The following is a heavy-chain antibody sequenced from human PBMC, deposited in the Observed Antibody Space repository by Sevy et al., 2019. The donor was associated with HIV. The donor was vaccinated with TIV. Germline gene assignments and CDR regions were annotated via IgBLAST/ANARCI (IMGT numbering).Heavy chain of an antibody. V-gene: IGHV3-7*01. CDR3: AGGGALDY. CDR2: IKQDGSEK. CDR1: EFTFSAYW. J-gene: IGHJ4*02. Sequence: GGSLRLSCAASEFTFSAYWMTWIRQAPGKGPEWVANIKQDGSEKYYGDSVKGRFTISRDNAKNSLYLQMNSLRVEDTAVYYCAGGGALDYWGQGTLVTVSS. D-gene: IGHD1-26*01.